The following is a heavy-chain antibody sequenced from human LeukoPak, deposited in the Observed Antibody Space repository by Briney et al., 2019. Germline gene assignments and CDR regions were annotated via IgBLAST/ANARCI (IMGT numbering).Heavy chain of an antibody. V-gene: IGHV4-34*01. CDR3: AREPTLPGIVAAGRWAFDI. CDR2: IKHSGST. Sequence: SETLSLTCAVYGGSFSGYYWSWIRQPPGKGLEWLGEIKHSGSTHYNPSLKSRVTLSVDTSKNQFSLKLSSVTAADTAVYYCAREPTLPGIVAAGRWAFDIWGQGTMVTVYS. CDR1: GGSFSGYY. D-gene: IGHD6-13*01. J-gene: IGHJ3*02.